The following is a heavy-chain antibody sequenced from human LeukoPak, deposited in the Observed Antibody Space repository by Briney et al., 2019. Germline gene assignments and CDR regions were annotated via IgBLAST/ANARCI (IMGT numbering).Heavy chain of an antibody. CDR2: IYYSGTT. J-gene: IGHJ6*03. CDR3: ARLPVRYYYYMDV. Sequence: SETLSLTCTVSGGSIISNTYYWGWIRQPPGKGLEWIESIYYSGTTYYNPSLKSRVTISVDTSKNQFSLKLSSVTAADTAVYYCARLPVRYYYYMDVWGKGTTVTVSS. V-gene: IGHV4-39*01. CDR1: GGSIISNTYY.